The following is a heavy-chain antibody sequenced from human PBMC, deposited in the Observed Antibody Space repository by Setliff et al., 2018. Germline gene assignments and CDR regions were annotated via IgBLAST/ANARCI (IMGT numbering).Heavy chain of an antibody. V-gene: IGHV1-69*10. D-gene: IGHD3-10*01. J-gene: IGHJ5*02. CDR2: SIPINEVA. CDR3: ARDPFAVRAPTNWYDH. Sequence: SVKVSCKTSGGTFSSYGITWVRQAPGQGLEWMGGSIPINEVATYAQKFQGRITITADKATSTVFMELSSLTSEDTALYYCARDPFAVRAPTNWYDHWGQGTLVTVSS. CDR1: GGTFSSYG.